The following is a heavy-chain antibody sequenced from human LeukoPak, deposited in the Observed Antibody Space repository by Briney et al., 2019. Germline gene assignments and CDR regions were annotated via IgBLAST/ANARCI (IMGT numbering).Heavy chain of an antibody. J-gene: IGHJ3*02. D-gene: IGHD2-8*01. CDR1: GFTFSSYA. V-gene: IGHV3-23*01. CDR2: ISGSGGST. Sequence: GGSLRLSCAASGFTFSSYAMSWVRQAPGKGLEWVSAISGSGGSTYYADSVKGRFTISRDNSKNTLYLQMNSLRAEDKAVYYCAKDLPSNGELPSAFDIWGQGTMVTVSS. CDR3: AKDLPSNGELPSAFDI.